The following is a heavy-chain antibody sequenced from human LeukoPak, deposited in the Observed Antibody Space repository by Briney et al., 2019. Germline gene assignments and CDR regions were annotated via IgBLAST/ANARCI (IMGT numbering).Heavy chain of an antibody. Sequence: SERLSCAASLFTFSSYYMLWDRQPPGTLLESVAVLPYQGTHTYYADSVKGRFTTSRDNYETTLYPQMNSLRAKDTAVHYCARVLSGYPRRDYYYGMDVWGKGPTVTVSS. CDR2: LPYQGTHT. CDR1: LFTFSSYY. D-gene: IGHD3-9*01. V-gene: IGHV3-30*16. CDR3: ARVLSGYPRRDYYYGMDV. J-gene: IGHJ6*04.